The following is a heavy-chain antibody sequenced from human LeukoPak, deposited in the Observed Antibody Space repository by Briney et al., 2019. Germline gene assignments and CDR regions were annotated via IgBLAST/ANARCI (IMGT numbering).Heavy chain of an antibody. V-gene: IGHV4-4*09. CDR3: ARRCDRSGFYGH. D-gene: IGHD3-22*01. CDR1: GGSINDYY. CDR2: IHSSGST. Sequence: PSETLSLTCTVSGGSINDYYWSWVRQPPGKRLEWIGYIHSSGSTDYNPSLKSRVTLSVDTSKNQFSLQLNSVTAADTAVYYCARRCDRSGFYGHWGEGTLVTVSS. J-gene: IGHJ4*02.